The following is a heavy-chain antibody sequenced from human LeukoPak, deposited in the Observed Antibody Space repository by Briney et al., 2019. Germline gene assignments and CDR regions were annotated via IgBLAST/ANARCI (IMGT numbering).Heavy chain of an antibody. CDR2: ISSSSSYI. Sequence: PGGSLRLSCAASGFTFSSYSMNWVRQAPGKGLEWVSSISSSSSYIYYADSVKGRFTFSRDNSKNTLYLQMNSLRAEDTAVYYCARDIGSSASYWGQGTLVTVSS. CDR1: GFTFSSYS. V-gene: IGHV3-21*04. D-gene: IGHD1-26*01. J-gene: IGHJ4*02. CDR3: ARDIGSSASY.